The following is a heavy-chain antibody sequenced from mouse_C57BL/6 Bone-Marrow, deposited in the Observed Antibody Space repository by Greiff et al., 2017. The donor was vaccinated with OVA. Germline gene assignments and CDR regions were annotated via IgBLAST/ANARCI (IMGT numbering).Heavy chain of an antibody. D-gene: IGHD3-1*01. Sequence: VQLKQSGPGLVKPSQSLSLTCSVTGYSITSGYYWNWIRQFPGNKLEWMGYISYDGSNNYNPSLKNRISITRDTSKNQFFLKLNSVTTEDTATYYCARDRVYYARDYWGQGTSVTVSS. CDR1: GYSITSGYY. J-gene: IGHJ4*01. V-gene: IGHV3-6*01. CDR3: ARDRVYYARDY. CDR2: ISYDGSN.